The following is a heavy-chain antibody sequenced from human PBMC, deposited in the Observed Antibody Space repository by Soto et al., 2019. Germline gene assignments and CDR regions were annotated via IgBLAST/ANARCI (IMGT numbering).Heavy chain of an antibody. V-gene: IGHV3-30-3*01. D-gene: IGHD3-10*01. CDR3: ARVSRGVVGRGAFDL. J-gene: IGHJ3*01. CDR1: GFTFSTYA. CDR2: ISYDGSNK. Sequence: QVKLVESGGGVVQPGRSLRLSCAASGFTFSTYALHWVRQAPGEGLEWVALISYDGSNKNYTDSVKGRFTVSRDTSKRTLYLQMNNLRAEDTAVYYCARVSRGVVGRGAFDLWGQGTTVTVSS.